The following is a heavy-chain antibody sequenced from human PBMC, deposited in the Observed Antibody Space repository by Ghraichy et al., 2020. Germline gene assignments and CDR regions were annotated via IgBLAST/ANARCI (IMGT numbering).Heavy chain of an antibody. J-gene: IGHJ3*02. V-gene: IGHV3-15*01. CDR3: TREPHWGRGDFDI. CDR2: IKSKTAGGTT. Sequence: ETLSLTCAASGFTFSNAWMSWVRQVPGKGLEWVGHIKSKTAGGTTDYAAPVKDRFTISTDDSKNTVFLQMNSLRTEDTAVYYCTREPHWGRGDFDIWGQGEVVTVSS. D-gene: IGHD3-16*01. CDR1: GFTFSNAW.